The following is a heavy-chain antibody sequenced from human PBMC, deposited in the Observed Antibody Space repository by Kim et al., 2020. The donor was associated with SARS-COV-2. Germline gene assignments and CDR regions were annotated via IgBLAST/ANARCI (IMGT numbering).Heavy chain of an antibody. CDR2: IYSGGST. D-gene: IGHD6-13*01. Sequence: GGSLRLSCAASGFTVSSNYMSWVRQAPGKGLEWVSVIYSGGSTYYADSVKGRFTISRDNSKNTLYLQMNSLRAEDTAVYYCATRSYSSSLAPLDYYGMDVWGQGTTVTDSS. CDR1: GFTVSSNY. V-gene: IGHV3-66*01. J-gene: IGHJ6*02. CDR3: ATRSYSSSLAPLDYYGMDV.